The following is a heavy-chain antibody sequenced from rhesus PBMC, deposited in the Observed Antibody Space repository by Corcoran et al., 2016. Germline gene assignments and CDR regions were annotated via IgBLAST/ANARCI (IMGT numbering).Heavy chain of an antibody. CDR1: GGSFSGYY. Sequence: QVQLQESGPGLVKPSETLSLTCAVPGGSFSGYYWGWIRQRPGKGLEWSGYISGSSGRTDYKPTLKSRVTISTDTAKNQVSLKVSSVTAADTAVYYCARSYSGSYYRYWGQGVLVTVSA. CDR3: ARSYSGSYYRY. D-gene: IGHD3-16*01. V-gene: IGHV4-165*01. CDR2: ISGSSGRT. J-gene: IGHJ4*01.